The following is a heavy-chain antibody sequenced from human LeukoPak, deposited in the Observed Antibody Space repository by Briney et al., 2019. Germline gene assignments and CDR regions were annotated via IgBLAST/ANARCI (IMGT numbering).Heavy chain of an antibody. CDR3: ARGGDFCFDY. J-gene: IGHJ4*02. CDR1: GFTFSSYE. Sequence: GGSLRLSCAASGFTFSSYEMNWVRQAPGKGLEWVSYISSSGSTIYYADSVKGRFTISRDNAKNSLYLQMNSLRAGDTAVYYCARGGDFCFDYWGQGTLVTVSS. V-gene: IGHV3-48*03. D-gene: IGHD3-3*01. CDR2: ISSSGSTI.